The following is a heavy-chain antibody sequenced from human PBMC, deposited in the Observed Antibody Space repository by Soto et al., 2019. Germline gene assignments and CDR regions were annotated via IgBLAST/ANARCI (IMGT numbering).Heavy chain of an antibody. D-gene: IGHD1-26*01. CDR2: IYHSGST. Sequence: QVQLQESGPGLVKPSGTLSLTCAVSGGSISSSNWWXXXXXXXXXXLEWIGEIYHSGSTNYNPSLKSRVTISVDKSKNQFSLKLSSVTAADTAVYYCASRRPSGSYSVDYWGQGTLVTVSS. CDR1: GGSISSSNW. CDR3: ASRRPSGSYSVDY. V-gene: IGHV4-4*02. J-gene: IGHJ4*02.